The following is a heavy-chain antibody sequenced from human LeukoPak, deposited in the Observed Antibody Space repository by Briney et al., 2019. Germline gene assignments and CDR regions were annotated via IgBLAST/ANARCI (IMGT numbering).Heavy chain of an antibody. J-gene: IGHJ4*02. D-gene: IGHD3-16*01. CDR1: GFTFSSYS. CDR2: ISSSSSVI. CDR3: ARELNGYGYYFFDY. Sequence: GGSLRLSCAASGFTFSSYSMNWVRQAPGKGLEWVSYISSSSSVIYYADSVKGRFTISRDNAKNSLYLRMNSLRAEDTAVYYCARELNGYGYYFFDYWGPGTLVTVSS. V-gene: IGHV3-48*01.